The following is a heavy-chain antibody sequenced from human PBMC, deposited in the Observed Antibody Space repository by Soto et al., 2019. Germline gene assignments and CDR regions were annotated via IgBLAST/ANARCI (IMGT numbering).Heavy chain of an antibody. Sequence: EVQLVESGGGLVQPGGSLRLSCAASGFTFSDHYMDWVRQAPGNGLEWVGRTRNKANSYTTEYAASVKGRFTISGDDSKNSLYLQINSLKTEDTAVYYCARELDTAMDFDYWGQGTLVTVSS. CDR2: TRNKANSYTT. J-gene: IGHJ4*02. CDR1: GFTFSDHY. D-gene: IGHD5-18*01. V-gene: IGHV3-72*01. CDR3: ARELDTAMDFDY.